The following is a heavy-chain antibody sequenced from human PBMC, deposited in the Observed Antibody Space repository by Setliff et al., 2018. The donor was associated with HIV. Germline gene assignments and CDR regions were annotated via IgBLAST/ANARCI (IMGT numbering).Heavy chain of an antibody. CDR2: IYSGGST. V-gene: IGHV4-4*07. CDR3: ARAPTGWYELDL. J-gene: IGHJ5*02. CDR1: GDSISGYF. Sequence: TSETLSLTCNVSGDSISGYFWSWIRQPAGKGLEWIGRIYSGGSTNYNPSLKSRVTLSIDKSKNQVSLKLTSVTAADTAVYYCARAPTGWYELDLWGQGTLVTVSS. D-gene: IGHD6-19*01.